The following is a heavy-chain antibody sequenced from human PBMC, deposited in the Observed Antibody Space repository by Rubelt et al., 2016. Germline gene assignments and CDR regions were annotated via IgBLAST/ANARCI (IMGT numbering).Heavy chain of an antibody. J-gene: IGHJ5*02. CDR3: ARGNRNWFDP. Sequence: SLKSRVTISVDKSKNQFSLKLSSVTAADTAVYYCARGNRNWFDPWGQGTLVTVSS. D-gene: IGHD1-14*01. V-gene: IGHV4-34*01.